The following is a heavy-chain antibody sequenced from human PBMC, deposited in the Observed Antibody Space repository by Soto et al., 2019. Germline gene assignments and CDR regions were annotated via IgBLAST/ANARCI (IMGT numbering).Heavy chain of an antibody. D-gene: IGHD6-13*01. CDR3: ARSYSYSSPGYYYYYYGMDV. V-gene: IGHV6-1*01. CDR1: GASVSSNSAA. J-gene: IGHJ6*02. Sequence: PSQTLSLTCAISGASVSSNSAAWNWIRQSPSRGLEWLGRTYYRSKWYNDYAVSVKSRITINPDTSKNQFSLQLNSVTPEDTAVYYCARSYSYSSPGYYYYYYGMDVWGQGTTVTVSS. CDR2: TYYRSKWYN.